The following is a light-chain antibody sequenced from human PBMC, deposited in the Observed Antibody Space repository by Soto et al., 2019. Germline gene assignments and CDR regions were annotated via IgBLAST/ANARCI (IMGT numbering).Light chain of an antibody. Sequence: QSVLTQPASVSGSPGQSFTISCTGTSSDVGGYNCVSWYQQHPGEAPKFMIYDVSNRPSGVSNRFSGSKSGNTASLTISGLQAEDEADYYCCSYTTSNTRQIVFGTGTKVTVL. CDR1: SSDVGGYNC. CDR3: CSYTTSNTRQIV. V-gene: IGLV2-14*01. CDR2: DVS. J-gene: IGLJ1*01.